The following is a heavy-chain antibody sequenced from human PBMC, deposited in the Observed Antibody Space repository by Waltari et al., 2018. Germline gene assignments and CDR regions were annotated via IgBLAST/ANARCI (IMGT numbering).Heavy chain of an antibody. V-gene: IGHV4-34*01. CDR2: INPSGST. CDR1: GGSFSGYY. Sequence: QVQLQQWGAGLLKPSETLSLTCAVYGGSFSGYYWSWIRQPPGKGLEWIGEINPSGSTNHNPSLKSRVTISVDTSKNQFSLKLSSVTAADTAVYYCHRHDYGDYWGQGTLVTVSS. CDR3: HRHDYGDY. J-gene: IGHJ4*02.